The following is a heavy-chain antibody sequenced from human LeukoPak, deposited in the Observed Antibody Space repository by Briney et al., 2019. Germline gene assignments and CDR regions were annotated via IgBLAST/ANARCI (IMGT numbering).Heavy chain of an antibody. CDR3: AREGGAYCGGDCYTNWFDP. CDR2: ISSSGSTI. Sequence: PGGSLRLSCAASGFTLSSYEMNWVRQAPGKGLEWVSYISSSGSTIYYADSVKGRFTISRDNAKNSLYLQMNSLRAEDTAVYYCAREGGAYCGGDCYTNWFDPWGQGTLVTVSS. J-gene: IGHJ5*02. V-gene: IGHV3-48*03. CDR1: GFTLSSYE. D-gene: IGHD2-21*02.